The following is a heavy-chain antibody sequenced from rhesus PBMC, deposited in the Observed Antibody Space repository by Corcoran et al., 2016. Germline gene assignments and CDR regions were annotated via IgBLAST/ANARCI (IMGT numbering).Heavy chain of an antibody. CDR1: GGSISSSY. CDR3: ARDRGYYLDY. Sequence: QLQLQESGPGLVKPSETLSVTCAVSGGSISSSYWSWIRQAPGKGLEGIGYIYGSGSSTNYNPSLKSRVNLAVDTSNNQLSLKLSSVTTADTAVYYWARDRGYYLDYWGQGVLVTVSS. CDR2: IYGSGSST. J-gene: IGHJ4*01. V-gene: IGHV4-169*02.